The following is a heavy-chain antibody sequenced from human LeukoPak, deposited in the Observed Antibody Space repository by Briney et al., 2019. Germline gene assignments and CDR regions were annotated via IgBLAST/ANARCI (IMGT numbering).Heavy chain of an antibody. D-gene: IGHD1-1*01. CDR3: ARGFFLDAPPP. CDR1: GFSFSTYS. V-gene: IGHV3-21*01. J-gene: IGHJ5*02. Sequence: AGGSLRLSCAASGFSFSTYSMNWVRQAPGKGLEWVSSISSSSSYIYYADSVKGRFTISRDNAKNSLYLQMNSLRAEDTAVYYCARGFFLDAPPPWGQGTLVTVSS. CDR2: ISSSSSYI.